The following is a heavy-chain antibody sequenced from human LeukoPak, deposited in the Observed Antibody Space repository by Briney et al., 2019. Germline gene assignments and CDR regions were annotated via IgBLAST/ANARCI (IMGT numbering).Heavy chain of an antibody. CDR1: GFTVSSNY. D-gene: IGHD3-10*01. J-gene: IGHJ4*02. Sequence: GGSLRLSCAASGFTVSSNYMSWVRQAPGKGLEWVSVIYSGGSTYYADSVKGRFTISRDNSNNTLYLQMNSLRAEDTAVYYSAPLWFGELSLSYVDYWGQGTLVTVSS. CDR2: IYSGGST. V-gene: IGHV3-53*01. CDR3: APLWFGELSLSYVDY.